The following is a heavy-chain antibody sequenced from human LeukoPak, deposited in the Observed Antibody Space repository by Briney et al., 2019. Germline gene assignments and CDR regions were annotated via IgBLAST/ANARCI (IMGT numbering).Heavy chain of an antibody. Sequence: SETLSLTCAVYGGSFSGYYWSWIRQPPGKGLEWIGEINHSGSTNYNPSLKSRVTISEDTSKNQFSLKLTSVTAADTAVYYCARENSGSYREFDYWGQGTLVTVSS. CDR1: GGSFSGYY. CDR2: INHSGST. J-gene: IGHJ4*02. CDR3: ARENSGSYREFDY. D-gene: IGHD1-26*01. V-gene: IGHV4-34*01.